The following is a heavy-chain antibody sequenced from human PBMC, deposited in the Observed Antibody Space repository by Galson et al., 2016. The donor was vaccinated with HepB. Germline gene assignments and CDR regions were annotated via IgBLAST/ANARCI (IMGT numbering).Heavy chain of an antibody. CDR2: ISRSGDSR. CDR3: VQGSTAPTV. Sequence: LRLSCAASGFTFRNYGMTWVRQAPGKGLEVVSSISRSGDSRDYVDSVKGRFTISRDNSKNTLSLQMSSLTADDTAIYYCVQGSTAPTVWGKGTTVTVSS. D-gene: IGHD2-2*01. J-gene: IGHJ6*04. CDR1: GFTFRNYG. V-gene: IGHV3-23*01.